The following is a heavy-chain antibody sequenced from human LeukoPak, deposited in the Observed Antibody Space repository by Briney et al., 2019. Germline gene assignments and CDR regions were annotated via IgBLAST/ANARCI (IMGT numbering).Heavy chain of an antibody. J-gene: IGHJ5*02. CDR1: GYTFTSYY. V-gene: IGHV1-46*01. Sequence: GASVKVSCKASGYTFTSYYMHWVRQAPGQGLEWMGLINPSGGSTSYAQKFQGRVTMTRDTSTSTVYMELSSLRSEDTAVYYCARAPAAQNWFDPWGQGTLVTVSS. CDR3: ARAPAAQNWFDP. CDR2: INPSGGST. D-gene: IGHD2-2*01.